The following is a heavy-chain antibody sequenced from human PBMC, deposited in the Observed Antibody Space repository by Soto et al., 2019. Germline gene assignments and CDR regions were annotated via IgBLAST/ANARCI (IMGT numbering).Heavy chain of an antibody. D-gene: IGHD2-15*01. J-gene: IGHJ5*02. V-gene: IGHV1-2*02. Sequence: ASVKVSCKASGYTFTGYYMHWVLQAPGQGLEWMGWINPNSGGTNYAQKFQGRVTMTRDTSISTAYMELSRLRSDDTAVYYCARDQSRVVVVAYPLGFDPWGQGTLVTVSS. CDR3: ARDQSRVVVVAYPLGFDP. CDR1: GYTFTGYY. CDR2: INPNSGGT.